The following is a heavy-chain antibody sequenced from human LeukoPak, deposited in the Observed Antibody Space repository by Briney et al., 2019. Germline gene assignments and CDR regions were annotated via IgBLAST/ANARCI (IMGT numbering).Heavy chain of an antibody. CDR3: ARGKRSTYYYYYYMDV. CDR1: GYTFTSYD. V-gene: IGHV1-8*03. J-gene: IGHJ6*03. CDR2: MNPNSGNT. D-gene: IGHD5/OR15-5a*01. Sequence: GASVKVSCKASGYTFTSYDINWVRQATGQGLEWMGWMNPNSGNTGYAQKFQGRVTITRNTSISTAYMELSSLRSEDTAVYYCARGKRSTYYYYYYMDVWGKGTTVTVSS.